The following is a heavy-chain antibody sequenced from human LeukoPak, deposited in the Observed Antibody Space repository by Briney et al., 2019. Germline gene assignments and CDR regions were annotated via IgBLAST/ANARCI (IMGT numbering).Heavy chain of an antibody. Sequence: GGSLRPSCAASEFTFSNYALHWVRQAPGKGLQWVAVISYDGNTIHYADSVKGRFIISRDTSKNTLYLQMNSLRAEDTAVYYCARSGGLQKFDYWGQGTLVTVSS. J-gene: IGHJ4*02. CDR3: ARSGGLQKFDY. CDR1: EFTFSNYA. CDR2: ISYDGNTI. D-gene: IGHD4-11*01. V-gene: IGHV3-30-3*01.